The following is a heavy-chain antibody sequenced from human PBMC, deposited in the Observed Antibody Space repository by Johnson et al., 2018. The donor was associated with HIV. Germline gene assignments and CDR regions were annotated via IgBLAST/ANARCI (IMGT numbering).Heavy chain of an antibody. Sequence: QVQLVESGGGVVQPGRSLRLSCAASGFTFSSYAMHWVRQAPGKGLEYVSAISSNGGSTYYADSVKGRFTISRDNSKNTLYLQMNSLRAEDTAVYYCARAWGSRDILTALRGAFDIWGQGTMVTVSS. CDR2: ISSNGGST. CDR1: GFTFSSYA. J-gene: IGHJ3*02. CDR3: ARAWGSRDILTALRGAFDI. V-gene: IGHV3-64*04. D-gene: IGHD3-9*01.